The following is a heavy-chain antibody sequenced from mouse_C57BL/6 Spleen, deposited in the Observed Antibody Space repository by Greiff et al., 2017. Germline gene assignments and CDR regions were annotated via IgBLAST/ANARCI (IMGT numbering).Heavy chain of an antibody. J-gene: IGHJ4*01. V-gene: IGHV1-81*01. D-gene: IGHD2-2*01. CDR1: GYTFTSYG. CDR2: IYPRSGNT. CDR3: ARWRYGYDEGDYYAMDY. Sequence: QVQLQQSGAELARPGASVKLSCKASGYTFTSYGISWVKQRTGQGLEWIGEIYPRSGNTYYNEKFKGKATLTADKSSSTAYMELRSLTSEDSAVYFCARWRYGYDEGDYYAMDYWGQGTSVTVSS.